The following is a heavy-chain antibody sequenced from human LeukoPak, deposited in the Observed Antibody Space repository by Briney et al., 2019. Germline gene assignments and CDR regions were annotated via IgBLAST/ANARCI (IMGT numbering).Heavy chain of an antibody. CDR2: IIPIFGTA. D-gene: IGHD1-26*01. J-gene: IGHJ6*03. Sequence: SVKVSCKASGGTFSSYAISWVRQAPGQGLEWMGGIIPIFGTANYAQKFQGRVTITTDESTSTAYTELSSLRSEDTAVHYCARVAGGSYLDYYYYYYMDVWGKGTTVTVSS. CDR3: ARVAGGSYLDYYYYYYMDV. V-gene: IGHV1-69*05. CDR1: GGTFSSYA.